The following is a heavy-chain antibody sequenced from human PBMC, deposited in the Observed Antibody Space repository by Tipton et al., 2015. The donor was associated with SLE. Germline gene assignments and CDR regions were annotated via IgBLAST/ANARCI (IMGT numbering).Heavy chain of an antibody. CDR2: ISSSGSTI. CDR1: GFTFSSYA. D-gene: IGHD3-9*01. J-gene: IGHJ6*02. CDR3: ANDKSYAMDV. V-gene: IGHV3-48*03. Sequence: LRLSCAASGFTFSSYAMHWVRQAPGKGLEWVSYISSSGSTIYYADSVKGRFTISRDNAKNSLYLQMNSLRAEDTAVYFCANDKSYAMDVWGQGTTVTVSS.